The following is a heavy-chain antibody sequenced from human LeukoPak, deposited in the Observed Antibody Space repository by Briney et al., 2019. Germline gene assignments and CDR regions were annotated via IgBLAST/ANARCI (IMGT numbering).Heavy chain of an antibody. CDR2: ISSSSSYI. V-gene: IGHV3-21*01. J-gene: IGHJ4*02. CDR3: ARDGPFDY. Sequence: GGSLRLSCAASGFTFSIYSVTWVRQAPGKGLEWVSSISSSSSYIYYADSVKGRFTISRDNAKNSLYLQMNSLRAEDTAVYYCARDGPFDYWGQGTLVTVSS. CDR1: GFTFSIYS.